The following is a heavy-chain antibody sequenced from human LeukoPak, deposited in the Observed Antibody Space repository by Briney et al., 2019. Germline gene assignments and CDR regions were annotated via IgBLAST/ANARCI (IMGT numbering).Heavy chain of an antibody. D-gene: IGHD1-26*01. V-gene: IGHV1-46*01. CDR2: INPSGGST. CDR1: GGTFSSYA. Sequence: ASVKVSCKASGGTFSSYAISWVRQAPGQWLEWMGIINPSGGSTSYAQKFQGRVTMTRDTSTSTVYMELSSLRSEDTAVYYCARDRTARGSWGYYYYGMDVWGQGTTVTVSS. CDR3: ARDRTARGSWGYYYYGMDV. J-gene: IGHJ6*02.